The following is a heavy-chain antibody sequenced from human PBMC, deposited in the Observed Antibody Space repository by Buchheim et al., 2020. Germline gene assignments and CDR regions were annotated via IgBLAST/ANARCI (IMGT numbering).Heavy chain of an antibody. J-gene: IGHJ5*02. V-gene: IGHV3-30*18. CDR1: GFTFSSYG. CDR3: AKEAIGWFDP. Sequence: QVQLVESGGGVVQPGRSLRLSCAASGFTFSSYGMHWVRQAPGKGLEWVAVISYDGSNKYYADSVKGRFTISRDNSKNTLYLQMNSLRAEDTAVYYCAKEAIGWFDPWGQGTL. CDR2: ISYDGSNK.